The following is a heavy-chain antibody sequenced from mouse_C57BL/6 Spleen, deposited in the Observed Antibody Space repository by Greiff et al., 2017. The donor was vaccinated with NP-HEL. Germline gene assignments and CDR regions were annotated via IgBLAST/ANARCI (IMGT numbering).Heavy chain of an antibody. J-gene: IGHJ2*01. CDR1: GYTFTSYW. D-gene: IGHD1-1*01. V-gene: IGHV1-55*01. CDR2: IYPGSGST. CDR3: ASGGLYYYGSSLDD. Sequence: VQLQQPGAELVKPGASVKMSCKASGYTFTSYWITWVKQRPGQGLEWIGDIYPGSGSTNYNEKFKSKATLTVDTSSSTAYMQLSSLTSEDSAVYYCASGGLYYYGSSLDDWGQGTTLTVSS.